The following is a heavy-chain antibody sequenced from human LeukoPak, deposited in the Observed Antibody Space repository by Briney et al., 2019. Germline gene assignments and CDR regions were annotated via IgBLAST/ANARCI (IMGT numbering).Heavy chain of an antibody. Sequence: SQTLFLTCTVSGDSITSGDFYWTWIRQPPGKGLEWNGYLYYSGSAYYNPSLKSRVTILIDTSKNQFSLKLNSVTAADTAAYYCGRGVSGYYDSSGYYLGYFYMDVWGKGTTVTVSS. V-gene: IGHV4-30-4*08. CDR1: GDSITSGDFY. CDR2: LYYSGSA. J-gene: IGHJ6*03. CDR3: GRGVSGYYDSSGYYLGYFYMDV. D-gene: IGHD3-22*01.